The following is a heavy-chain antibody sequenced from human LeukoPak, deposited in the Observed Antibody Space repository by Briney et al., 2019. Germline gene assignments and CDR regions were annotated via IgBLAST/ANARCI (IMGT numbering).Heavy chain of an antibody. J-gene: IGHJ4*02. CDR3: VILGLYDSRDYYQSLDH. Sequence: ASVKVSCKASGYTFTSYYMHWVRQAPGQGLEWMGMINPSGGSTSYPQKFQGRVTMTRDMSTSTVYMELSSLRSEDTAVYYCVILGLYDSRDYYQSLDHWGQGTLVTVSS. D-gene: IGHD3-22*01. CDR2: INPSGGST. CDR1: GYTFTSYY. V-gene: IGHV1-46*01.